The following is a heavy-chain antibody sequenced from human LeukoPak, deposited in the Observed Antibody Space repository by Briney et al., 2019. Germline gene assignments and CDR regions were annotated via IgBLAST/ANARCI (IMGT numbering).Heavy chain of an antibody. CDR1: GFTFSSYR. V-gene: IGHV3-21*04. Sequence: GGSLRLSCAASGFTFSSYRMNWVRQAPGKGLEWVSSISSSSSYIYYADSVKGRFTISRDNAKNSLYLQMNSLRSDDTAVYYCARDRILIAAAGDYWGQGTLVTVSS. D-gene: IGHD6-13*01. J-gene: IGHJ4*02. CDR3: ARDRILIAAAGDY. CDR2: ISSSSSYI.